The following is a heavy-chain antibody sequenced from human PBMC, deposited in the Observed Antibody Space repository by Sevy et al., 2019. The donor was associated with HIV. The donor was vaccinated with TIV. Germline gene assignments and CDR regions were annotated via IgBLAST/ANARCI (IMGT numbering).Heavy chain of an antibody. V-gene: IGHV3-49*04. CDR1: GFTFGDYC. J-gene: IGHJ4*02. D-gene: IGHD1-1*01. Sequence: GGSLRLSCTVSGFTFGDYCMSWVRQAPGKGLEWVAFLKSKAHGGTLDYAPSVKGRFTISRGDSKNIAHLQMNDLRTEATAMYYCTRWKEAQSIFDYWGQGALVTVSS. CDR2: LKSKAHGGTL. CDR3: TRWKEAQSIFDY.